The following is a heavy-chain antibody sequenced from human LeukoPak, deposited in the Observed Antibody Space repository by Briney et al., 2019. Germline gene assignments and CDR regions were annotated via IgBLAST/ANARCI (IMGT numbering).Heavy chain of an antibody. J-gene: IGHJ4*02. Sequence: GGSLRLSCTVSGFSFSGNCMSWVRQAPGKGLEWVAKIKEDGNEIYYVDSVKGRFTISRDSTNNALFLQMNSLRAEDTAVYYCATGGAVTGRFAYWGQGTLVTVSS. CDR3: ATGGAVTGRFAY. V-gene: IGHV3-7*01. CDR2: IKEDGNEI. D-gene: IGHD6-19*01. CDR1: GFSFSGNC.